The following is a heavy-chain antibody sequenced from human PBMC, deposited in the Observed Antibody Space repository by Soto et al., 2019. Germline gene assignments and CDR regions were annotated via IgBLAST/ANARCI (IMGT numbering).Heavy chain of an antibody. J-gene: IGHJ4*02. CDR1: GASISTDY. Sequence: QVQLQESGPGLVKPSETLSLTCTVSGASISTDYWNWIRQPPGKGLEWIGYISYSANSNHNPSLKSRVTMSLDTSKTQFSLKLSSVTAADTAVYYCARHPAPYSSSSAFDSWGQGTLVTVSS. CDR3: ARHPAPYSSSSAFDS. CDR2: ISYSANS. D-gene: IGHD6-6*01. V-gene: IGHV4-59*08.